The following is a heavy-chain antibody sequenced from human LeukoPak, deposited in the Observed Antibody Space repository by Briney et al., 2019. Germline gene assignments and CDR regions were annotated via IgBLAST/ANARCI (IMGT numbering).Heavy chain of an antibody. J-gene: IGHJ4*02. CDR3: AMGTAAGTFSEY. Sequence: GGSLRLSCAASGFTFTNYAMSWLRQAPGKGLEWVSAISGSGGRTYYVDSVKGRFTISRDNSNHILYLQMSSLRAEDTAVYYCAMGTAAGTFSEYWGQGTLVTVSS. V-gene: IGHV3-23*01. CDR1: GFTFTNYA. CDR2: ISGSGGRT. D-gene: IGHD6-13*01.